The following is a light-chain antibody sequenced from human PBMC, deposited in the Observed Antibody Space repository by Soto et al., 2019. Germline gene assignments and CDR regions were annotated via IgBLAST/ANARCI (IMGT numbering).Light chain of an antibody. CDR3: QQYGSSIT. Sequence: EIVLKQSPGTLSLSPGERATLSCRASQSVGSSYLAWYQQKPGQAPRLLIYGASSRATGIPDRFSGSGSGTDFTLTISRLEPEDFAVYYCQQYGSSITFGQGTRLEIK. J-gene: IGKJ5*01. CDR1: QSVGSSY. V-gene: IGKV3-20*01. CDR2: GAS.